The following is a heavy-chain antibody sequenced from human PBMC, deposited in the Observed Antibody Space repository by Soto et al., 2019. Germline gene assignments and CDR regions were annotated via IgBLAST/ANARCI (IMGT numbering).Heavy chain of an antibody. CDR3: ARGLKRDYYGEDY. V-gene: IGHV4-34*01. J-gene: IGHJ4*02. CDR1: GGSFSGYY. CDR2: INHSGST. Sequence: QVQLQQWGAGLLKPSETLSLTCAVYGGSFSGYYWSWIRQPPGKGLEWIGEINHSGSTNYIPSLTSRVTISVDTSKNQCSLKMSSVTAADTAVYYCARGLKRDYYGEDYWGQGTLVTVSS. D-gene: IGHD4-17*01.